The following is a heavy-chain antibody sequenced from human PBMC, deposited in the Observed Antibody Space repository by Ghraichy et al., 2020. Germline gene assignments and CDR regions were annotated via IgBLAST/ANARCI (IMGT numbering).Heavy chain of an antibody. CDR2: MNSGRGHS. Sequence: ASVKVSFKASGYTFTDYDINWVRQASGQGLEWLGWMNSGRGHSGYAQQLQGRVSMTRDTSISTAYMELTSLRPDDTAVYYCARAIAYGVQGMDSWGQGTLVIVSS. CDR1: GYTFTDYD. V-gene: IGHV1-8*01. CDR3: ARAIAYGVQGMDS. D-gene: IGHD4-17*01. J-gene: IGHJ4*02.